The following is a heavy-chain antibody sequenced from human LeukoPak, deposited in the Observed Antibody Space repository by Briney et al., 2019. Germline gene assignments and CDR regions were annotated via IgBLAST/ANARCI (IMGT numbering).Heavy chain of an antibody. J-gene: IGHJ4*02. D-gene: IGHD2-2*02. CDR1: GFTFRNYA. CDR3: ARSGIQSGYCSSTSCYTGY. CDR2: IRHDGSNI. Sequence: HPGGSLRLSCAASGFTFRNYAMHWVRQAPGKGLEWMTFIRHDGSNIDYADSVKGRFTISRDNSKNTLYLQMNSLRAEDTAVYYCARSGIQSGYCSSTSCYTGYWGQGTLVTVSS. V-gene: IGHV3-30*02.